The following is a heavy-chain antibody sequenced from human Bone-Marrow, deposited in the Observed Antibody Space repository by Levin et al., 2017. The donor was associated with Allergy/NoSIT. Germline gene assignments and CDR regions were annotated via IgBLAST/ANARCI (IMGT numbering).Heavy chain of an antibody. D-gene: IGHD3-3*01. CDR3: SKDADVGDFWSGYSENNYYDGMDV. CDR2: ISGGGSTT. CDR1: GFTFSDYA. V-gene: IGHV3-23*01. Sequence: GESLKISCAASGFTFSDYAMNWVRQAPGKGLEWVSVISGGGSTTFYADSVKGRFTVFRDKSKNTVYLQMNSLRVEDTAVYYCSKDADVGDFWSGYSENNYYDGMDVWGQGTTVIVSS. J-gene: IGHJ6*02.